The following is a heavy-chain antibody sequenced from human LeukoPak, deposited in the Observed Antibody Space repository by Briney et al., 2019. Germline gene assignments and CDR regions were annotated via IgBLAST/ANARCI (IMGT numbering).Heavy chain of an antibody. CDR2: IYYSGST. Sequence: SETLSLTCTVSGGSISSSSYYWGWIRQPPGKGLEWIGSIYYSGSTYYNPSPKSRVTISVDTSKNQFSLKLSSVTAADTAVYYCARSGRLYGSYDYWGQGTLVTVSS. J-gene: IGHJ4*02. D-gene: IGHD4-17*01. V-gene: IGHV4-39*07. CDR3: ARSGRLYGSYDY. CDR1: GGSISSSSYY.